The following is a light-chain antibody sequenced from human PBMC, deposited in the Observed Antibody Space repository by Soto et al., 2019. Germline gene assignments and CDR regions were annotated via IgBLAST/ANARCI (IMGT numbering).Light chain of an antibody. CDR1: SSNIGSNY. Sequence: QSVLTQPPSASGTPGQRVTISCSGSSSNIGSNYVYWYQQLPGTAPKLLIYRNNQRPSGVPDRFSGSKSGTSASLAISGLRSEDEADYYCAAWDDSLSGYVFGTGTQLTDL. CDR3: AAWDDSLSGYV. V-gene: IGLV1-47*01. J-gene: IGLJ1*01. CDR2: RNN.